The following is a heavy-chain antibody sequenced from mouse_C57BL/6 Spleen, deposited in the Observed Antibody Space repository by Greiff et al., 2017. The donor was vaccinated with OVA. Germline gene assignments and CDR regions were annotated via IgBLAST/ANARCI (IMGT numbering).Heavy chain of an antibody. CDR1: GYTFTSYG. D-gene: IGHD3-3*01. CDR2: IYPRSGNT. Sequence: VQLQQSGAELARPGASVKLSCKASGYTFTSYGISWVKQRTGQGLEWIGEIYPRSGNTYYNEKFKGKATLTADKSSSTAYMKLRSLTSEDSAVYFCARGDGKEDAMDYWGQGTSVTVSS. CDR3: ARGDGKEDAMDY. J-gene: IGHJ4*01. V-gene: IGHV1-81*01.